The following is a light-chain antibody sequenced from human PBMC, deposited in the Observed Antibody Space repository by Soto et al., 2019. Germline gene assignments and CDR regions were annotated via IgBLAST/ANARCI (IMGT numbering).Light chain of an antibody. CDR3: SSYTSSNTWV. CDR2: EVS. CDR1: SSDVGDYNY. J-gene: IGLJ3*02. Sequence: QYALTQPASVSGSPGQSITISCTGTSSDVGDYNYVSWYQQHPGKAPKLMIYEVSNRPSGVSNRFSGSKSGNTASLTISRLQAEDEADYYCSSYTSSNTWVFGGGTKVTVL. V-gene: IGLV2-14*01.